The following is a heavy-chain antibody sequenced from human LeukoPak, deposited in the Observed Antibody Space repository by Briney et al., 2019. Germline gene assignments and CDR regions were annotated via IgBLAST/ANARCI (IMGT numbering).Heavy chain of an antibody. CDR3: ARDPSYYYDSSGYYYGGYFDL. D-gene: IGHD3-22*01. Sequence: ASVKVSCKASGYTFTSYYMHWVRQAPGQGLEWMGIINPSGGSTSYAQKFQGRVTMTRDTSASTAYMELSSLRSEDTAVYYCARDPSYYYDSSGYYYGGYFDLWGRGTLVTVSS. CDR1: GYTFTSYY. J-gene: IGHJ2*01. V-gene: IGHV1-46*01. CDR2: INPSGGST.